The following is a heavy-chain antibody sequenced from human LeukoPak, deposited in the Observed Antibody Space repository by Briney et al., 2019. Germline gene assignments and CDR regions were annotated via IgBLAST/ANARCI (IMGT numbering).Heavy chain of an antibody. Sequence: SQTLSLTCAVSGGSISSGGYSWSWIRQPPGKGLEWIGYIYHSGSTYYNPSLKSRVTISVDTSKNQFSLKLSSVTAADTAVYYCARHPYCSGGSCYSDVDWFDPWGQGTLVTVSS. V-gene: IGHV4-30-2*03. CDR1: GGSISSGGYS. D-gene: IGHD2-15*01. J-gene: IGHJ5*02. CDR2: IYHSGST. CDR3: ARHPYCSGGSCYSDVDWFDP.